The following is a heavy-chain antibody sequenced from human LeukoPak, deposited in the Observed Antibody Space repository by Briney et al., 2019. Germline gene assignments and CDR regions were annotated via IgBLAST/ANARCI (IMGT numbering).Heavy chain of an antibody. Sequence: SETLSLTCTVSGDSISSSLYYWGWIRQPPGRGLEWIGTIYYSETTYYNPSLKSRVTISVDTSKNQFPLKLSSVTAADTAVYYCARRIYSSSWSNWYFDLWGRGTLVTVSS. CDR3: ARRIYSSSWSNWYFDL. D-gene: IGHD6-13*01. V-gene: IGHV4-39*01. J-gene: IGHJ2*01. CDR1: GDSISSSLYY. CDR2: IYYSETT.